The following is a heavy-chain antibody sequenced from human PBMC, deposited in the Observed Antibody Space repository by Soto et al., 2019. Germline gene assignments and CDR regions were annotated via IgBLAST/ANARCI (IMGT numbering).Heavy chain of an antibody. V-gene: IGHV1-69*01. D-gene: IGHD2-2*01. Sequence: QVQLVQSGAEVKTPGSSVKVSCKASGGTFSSYAISWVRQAPGQGLEWMGGTIPISDTTNYAQKFQGRVTITADESTSTAYMELSSLRSEDTAVYYCARSQGSSTSLEIYYYYYYGMDVWGQGTTVTVSS. CDR2: TIPISDTT. CDR3: ARSQGSSTSLEIYYYYYYGMDV. CDR1: GGTFSSYA. J-gene: IGHJ6*02.